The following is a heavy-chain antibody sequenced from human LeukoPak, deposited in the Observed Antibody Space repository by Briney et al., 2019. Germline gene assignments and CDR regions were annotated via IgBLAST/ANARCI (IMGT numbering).Heavy chain of an antibody. D-gene: IGHD3-10*01. CDR2: IIHIFGTA. V-gene: IGHV1-69*01. CDR3: ARLLKKGHYGSADY. Sequence: GASVKVSCKASGGTFSSYAISWVRRAPGQGLEWMGGIIHIFGTANYAQKFQGRVTITADESTSTAYMELSSLRSEDTAVYYCARLLKKGHYGSADYWGQGTLVTVSS. CDR1: GGTFSSYA. J-gene: IGHJ4*02.